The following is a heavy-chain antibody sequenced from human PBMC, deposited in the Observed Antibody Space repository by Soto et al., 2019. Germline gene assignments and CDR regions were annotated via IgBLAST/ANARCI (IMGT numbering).Heavy chain of an antibody. V-gene: IGHV1-69*12. Sequence: QVQLVQSGAEVKKPGSSVKVSCKASGGTFSSYAISWVRQAPGQGLEWMGGIIPICGTATYAHKFQARVTITADEYTSTAYLELSSLRSEGTDVYYCASSGGPKHETADGGYGYVGSWGQGTLVIVSS. D-gene: IGHD5-18*01. CDR1: GGTFSSYA. CDR3: ASSGGPKHETADGGYGYVGS. J-gene: IGHJ5*02. CDR2: IIPICGTA.